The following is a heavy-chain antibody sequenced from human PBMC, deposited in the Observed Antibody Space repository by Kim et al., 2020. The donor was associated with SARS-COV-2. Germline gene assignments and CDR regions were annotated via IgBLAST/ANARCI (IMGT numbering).Heavy chain of an antibody. CDR3: ARGESSSFFPFDY. D-gene: IGHD6-13*01. J-gene: IGHJ4*02. Sequence: STNPVTAPFPVSRDNAKTSLYLQMNSLRDEDTAVYYCARGESSSFFPFDYWGQGTLVTVSS. V-gene: IGHV3-48*02.